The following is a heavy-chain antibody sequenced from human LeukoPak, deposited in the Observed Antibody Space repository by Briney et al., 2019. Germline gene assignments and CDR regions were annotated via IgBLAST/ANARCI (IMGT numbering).Heavy chain of an antibody. CDR2: VNRDGSET. CDR1: GFTLSNHW. CDR3: ASRNGGTFDY. J-gene: IGHJ4*02. V-gene: IGHV3-7*01. D-gene: IGHD2-15*01. Sequence: GGSLRLSCAASGFTLSNHWMTWVRQVPGRGPEWVANVNRDGSETYYLDSVKGRFTISKDNAKNSLYLQMNSLRAEDTAVYYCASRNGGTFDYWGQGTLVTVSS.